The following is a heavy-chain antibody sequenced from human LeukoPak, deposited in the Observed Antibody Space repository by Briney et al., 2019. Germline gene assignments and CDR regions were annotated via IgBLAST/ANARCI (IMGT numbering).Heavy chain of an antibody. CDR3: ARGRGVAYMGIFDY. J-gene: IGHJ4*02. CDR2: IYTSGST. D-gene: IGHD3-10*01. Sequence: SETLSLTCTVSGGSISSGYWSWIRQPAGKGLEWIGRIYTSGSTNYNPSLKSRVTMSVDTSKNQFSLKLSSVTAADTAVYYCARGRGVAYMGIFDYWGQGTLVTVSS. CDR1: GGSISSGY. V-gene: IGHV4-4*07.